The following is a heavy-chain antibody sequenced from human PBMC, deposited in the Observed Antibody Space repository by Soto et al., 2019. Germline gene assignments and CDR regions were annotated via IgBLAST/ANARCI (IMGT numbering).Heavy chain of an antibody. CDR2: IKTNSEGGTT. D-gene: IGHD2-15*01. J-gene: IGHJ6*02. V-gene: IGHV3-15*07. CDR3: TTGSVEGV. CDR1: GFTFSKAW. Sequence: EVQLVESGGGLVKPGGSLRLSCAASGFTFSKAWMNWVRQAPGKGLEWVGRIKTNSEGGTTDYAAPVQGRFSLSRDDSRNELSLQMNSLKTDDTAVYYCTTGSVEGVWGQGATVTVSS.